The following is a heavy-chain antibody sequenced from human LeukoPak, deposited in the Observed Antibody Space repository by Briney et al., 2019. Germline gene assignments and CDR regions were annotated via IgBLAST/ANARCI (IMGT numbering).Heavy chain of an antibody. Sequence: SETLSLTCAVYGGSFSGYYWSWIRQPPGKGLEWIGEINHSGSTNYNPSLKSRVTISVDTSKNQFSLKLSSVTAADTAVYYCASGGTDYGGNPGAFDIWGQGTMVTVSS. D-gene: IGHD4-23*01. V-gene: IGHV4-34*01. CDR3: ASGGTDYGGNPGAFDI. CDR2: INHSGST. CDR1: GGSFSGYY. J-gene: IGHJ3*02.